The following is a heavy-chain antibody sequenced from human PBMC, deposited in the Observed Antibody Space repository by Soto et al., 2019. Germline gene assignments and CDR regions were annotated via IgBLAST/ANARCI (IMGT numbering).Heavy chain of an antibody. CDR2: IYYSGST. V-gene: IGHV4-61*01. D-gene: IGHD5-12*01. CDR1: GGSVSSGSYY. CDR3: ASSRYSGSTVRKLFDY. Sequence: QVQLQESGPGLVKPSETLSLTCTVSGGSVSSGSYYWSWIRQPPGKGLEWIGYIYYSGSTNYNPSLKSRVTISVDTSKNQFSLKLSSVTAADTAVYYCASSRYSGSTVRKLFDYWGQGTLVTVSS. J-gene: IGHJ4*02.